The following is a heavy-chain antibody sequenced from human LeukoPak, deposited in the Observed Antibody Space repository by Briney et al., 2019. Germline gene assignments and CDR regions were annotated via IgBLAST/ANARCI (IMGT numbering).Heavy chain of an antibody. CDR3: AREGPLLVSEDAFDF. Sequence: QPGGSLRLSCAASGFTLSPYNMNWVRQAPGKGREWISYISHSSTTIYYADSVEGRFTISRDNAKNSLYLQMNSLRADDTAVYYCAREGPLLVSEDAFDFWGQGTMVTVSS. D-gene: IGHD2-15*01. CDR1: GFTLSPYN. J-gene: IGHJ3*01. V-gene: IGHV3-48*01. CDR2: ISHSSTTI.